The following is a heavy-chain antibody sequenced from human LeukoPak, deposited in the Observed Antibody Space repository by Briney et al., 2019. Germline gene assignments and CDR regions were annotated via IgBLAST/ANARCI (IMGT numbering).Heavy chain of an antibody. J-gene: IGHJ4*02. CDR1: GASFSSYY. D-gene: IGHD6-13*01. V-gene: IGHV4-34*01. CDR2: INHTGNT. Sequence: SETLSLTCAVYGASFSSYYWSWIRQPPGKGLEWIGEINHTGNTNYNPSLKSRVTISVDTSKNQFSLKLSSVTAADTAVHYCARGLRDSSSWYLNYWGQGTLVAVSS. CDR3: ARGLRDSSSWYLNY.